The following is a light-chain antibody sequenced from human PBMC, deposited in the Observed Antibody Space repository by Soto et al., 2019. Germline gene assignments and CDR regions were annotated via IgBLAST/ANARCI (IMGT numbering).Light chain of an antibody. J-gene: IGKJ3*01. CDR1: QTIRSRY. CDR2: GAS. CDR3: HQYSSSPFT. V-gene: IGKV3-20*01. Sequence: EIVLMQSPGILSLFPWERATLSCRASQTIRSRYLAWYQQQPGQAPWLLIYGASSRATGIPDRFSGSGSGTDFTLTINILEPEDFAVYYCHQYSSSPFTFGPGTKVDIK.